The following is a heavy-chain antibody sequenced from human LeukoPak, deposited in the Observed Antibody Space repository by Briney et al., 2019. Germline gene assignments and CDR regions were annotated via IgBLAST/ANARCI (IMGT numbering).Heavy chain of an antibody. D-gene: IGHD6-6*01. CDR2: ISYDGSNK. Sequence: GGSLRLSCAASGFTFSSYAMHWVRQAPGKGLEWVAVISYDGSNKYYADSVKGRFTISRDNSKNTLYLQMNSLRAEDTAVYYCARVGVDSTSERVKYYYCYGMDVWGQGTTVTVSS. J-gene: IGHJ6*02. CDR3: ARVGVDSTSERVKYYYCYGMDV. V-gene: IGHV3-30*14. CDR1: GFTFSSYA.